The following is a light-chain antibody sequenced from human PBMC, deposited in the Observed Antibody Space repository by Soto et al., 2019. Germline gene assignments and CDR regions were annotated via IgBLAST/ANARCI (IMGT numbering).Light chain of an antibody. CDR2: DVS. CDR3: CSYAGTFSII. V-gene: IGLV2-11*01. Sequence: QSALTQPRSVSGSPGQSFTISCTGTSSDVGSYNYVYWYQQYPGKAPQLMIYDVSERPTGVPHRFSGSKSGNTASLTISGLRPEDEADYYCCSYAGTFSIIFGGWTKLTVL. CDR1: SSDVGSYNY. J-gene: IGLJ2*01.